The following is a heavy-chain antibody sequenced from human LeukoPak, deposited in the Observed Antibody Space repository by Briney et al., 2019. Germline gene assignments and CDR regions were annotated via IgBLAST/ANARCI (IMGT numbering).Heavy chain of an antibody. CDR2: IYYSGST. V-gene: IGHV4-59*01. CDR1: GGSISSYY. CDR3: ARDRGSGWYSYYYYYGMDV. D-gene: IGHD6-19*01. Sequence: PWETLSLTCTVSGGSISSYYWSWIRQPPGKGLEWIGYIYYSGSTNYNPSLKSRVTISVDTSKNQFSLKLSSVTAADTAVYYCARDRGSGWYSYYYYYGMDVWGQGTTVTVSS. J-gene: IGHJ6*02.